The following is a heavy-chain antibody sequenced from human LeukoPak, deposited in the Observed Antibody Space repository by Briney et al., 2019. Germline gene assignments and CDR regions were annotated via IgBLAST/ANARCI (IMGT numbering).Heavy chain of an antibody. V-gene: IGHV3-53*01. CDR1: GFTVSSNY. Sequence: GGSLRLSCAASGFTVSSNYMSWVRQAPGKGLEWVSVIYSGGSTYYADSVKDRFTISRDNSKNTLYLQMNSLRAEDTAVYYCAREIPRSGSSLDYWGQETLVTVSS. J-gene: IGHJ4*02. CDR2: IYSGGST. CDR3: AREIPRSGSSLDY. D-gene: IGHD6-19*01.